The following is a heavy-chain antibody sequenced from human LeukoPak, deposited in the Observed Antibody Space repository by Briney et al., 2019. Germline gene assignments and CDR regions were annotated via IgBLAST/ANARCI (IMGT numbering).Heavy chain of an antibody. Sequence: GGSLRLSCAASGFTFDDYGMHWVRQAPGKGLEWVAVIWYDGGDKYYADSLKGRFTISRDNSKNTLYLQMNSLRAEDTAVYYCAKGKGQNWDPFDYWGQGTLVTVSS. D-gene: IGHD7-27*01. CDR1: GFTFDDYG. CDR2: IWYDGGDK. CDR3: AKGKGQNWDPFDY. J-gene: IGHJ4*02. V-gene: IGHV3-33*06.